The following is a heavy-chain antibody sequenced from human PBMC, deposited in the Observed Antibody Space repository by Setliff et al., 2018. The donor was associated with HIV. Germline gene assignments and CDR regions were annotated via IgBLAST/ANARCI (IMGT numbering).Heavy chain of an antibody. CDR1: GVIVSNNY. D-gene: IGHD3-9*01. CDR3: AKTSNTGYLFCSDY. V-gene: IGHV3-53*01. J-gene: IGHJ4*02. CDR2: IYSGGST. Sequence: PGGSLRLSCAVSGVIVSNNYMSWVRQAPGKGLEWVSVIYSGGSTDHADSVKGRFTISRDNSKNTVYLQMNSLRAEDTAVYYCAKTSNTGYLFCSDYWGQGTLVTVSS.